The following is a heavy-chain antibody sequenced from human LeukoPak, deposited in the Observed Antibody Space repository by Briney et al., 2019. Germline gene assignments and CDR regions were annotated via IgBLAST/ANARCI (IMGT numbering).Heavy chain of an antibody. D-gene: IGHD3-16*02. V-gene: IGHV5-51*01. CDR1: GYSFTSYW. CDR2: IYPGDSDT. Sequence: GESLKISCKGSGYSFTSYWIGWVRQMPGKGLEWMGIIYPGDSDTRYSPSFQGRVTISADKSISTAYLQWSSLKASDTAMYYCARQGSSDYDYVWGSYRPRPLGPVLNWGQGTLVTVSS. J-gene: IGHJ4*02. CDR3: ARQGSSDYDYVWGSYRPRPLGPVLN.